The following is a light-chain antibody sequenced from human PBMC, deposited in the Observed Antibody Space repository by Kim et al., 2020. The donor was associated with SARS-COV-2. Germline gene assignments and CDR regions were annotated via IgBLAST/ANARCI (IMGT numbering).Light chain of an antibody. CDR1: SSDVASYNY. V-gene: IGLV2-14*03. CDR3: SSYTSSTTYV. CDR2: DVS. J-gene: IGLJ1*01. Sequence: GQSLTISCTGTSSDVASYNYVSWYQQHPGRAPKLMIYDVSNRPSGVSNRFSGSKSGNTASLTISGLQAEDEADYYCSSYTSSTTYVFGTGTKVTVL.